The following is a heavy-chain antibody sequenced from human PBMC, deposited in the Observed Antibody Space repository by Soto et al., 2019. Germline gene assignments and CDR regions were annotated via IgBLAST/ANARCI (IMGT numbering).Heavy chain of an antibody. D-gene: IGHD3-16*01. CDR2: ISATGGGT. V-gene: IGHV3-23*01. J-gene: IGHJ4*02. CDR1: GFKFSNYA. CDR3: AKDRRAGGNSAFYFDF. Sequence: GGSLRLSCAASGFKFSNYAMSWFRQAPGKGLEWASLISATGGGTYYADSVKGRFTISRDNSHNTLYLQVHSLTAEDTAVYYCAKDRRAGGNSAFYFDFWGQGXQVTVSS.